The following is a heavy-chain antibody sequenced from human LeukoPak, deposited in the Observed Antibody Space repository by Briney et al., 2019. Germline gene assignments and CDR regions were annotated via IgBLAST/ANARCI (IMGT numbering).Heavy chain of an antibody. J-gene: IGHJ4*02. CDR2: ISGSGGST. D-gene: IGHD6-13*01. CDR3: ASAGEEIVAGDGVARDF. V-gene: IGHV3-23*01. CDR1: GFTFSNYA. Sequence: PGGSLRLSCAASGFTFSNYAMTWVRQAPGKGLQWVSTISGSGGSTYYADSVKGRFTISRDNSKNTLFLQMNTLRGEDTAVYYCASAGEEIVAGDGVARDFWGQGTLVTVSS.